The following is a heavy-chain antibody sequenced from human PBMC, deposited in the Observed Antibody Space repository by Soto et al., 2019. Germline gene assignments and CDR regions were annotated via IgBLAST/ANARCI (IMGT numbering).Heavy chain of an antibody. CDR3: TRGPRSTSTGTGAF. Sequence: PGGSLRLSCAASGFTFSMYWMHWVRQVPGKGPEWVSRINDDGISTNYADSVKGRFTISRDNAKNTLYLQMNALRVEDTAVYYYTRGPRSTSTGTGAFWGRGTLVTVSS. CDR2: INDDGIST. V-gene: IGHV3-74*01. J-gene: IGHJ4*02. D-gene: IGHD1-1*01. CDR1: GFTFSMYW.